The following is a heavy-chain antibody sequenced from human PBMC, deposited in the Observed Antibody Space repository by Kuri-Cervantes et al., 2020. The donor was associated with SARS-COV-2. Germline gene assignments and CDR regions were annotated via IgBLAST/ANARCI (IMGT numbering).Heavy chain of an antibody. CDR3: ASNLSGYPEYDY. J-gene: IGHJ4*02. CDR1: GFPFSSYA. CDR2: PSGSGIST. V-gene: IGHV3-23*01. D-gene: IGHD3-22*01. Sequence: GESLKISCAVSGFPFSSYAMTWVRQPPGKGLEWVSSPSGSGISTYYAGSVKGRFTISRDNSKNTLYLQTNSLRAEDTAVYYCASNLSGYPEYDYWGQGTLVTVSS.